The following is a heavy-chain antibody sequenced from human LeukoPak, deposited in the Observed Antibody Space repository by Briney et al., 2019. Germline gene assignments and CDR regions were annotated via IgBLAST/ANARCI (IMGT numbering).Heavy chain of an antibody. Sequence: ASVKVSCKASGYTFTGYYMHWVRQAPGQGLEWMGRINPNSGGTNYAQKFQGRVTITTDESTSTAYMELSSLRSEDTAVYYCARDYMITFGGVIVDYYYYYYMDVWGKGTTVTVSS. J-gene: IGHJ6*03. CDR2: INPNSGGT. V-gene: IGHV1-2*06. CDR3: ARDYMITFGGVIVDYYYYYYMDV. D-gene: IGHD3-16*02. CDR1: GYTFTGYY.